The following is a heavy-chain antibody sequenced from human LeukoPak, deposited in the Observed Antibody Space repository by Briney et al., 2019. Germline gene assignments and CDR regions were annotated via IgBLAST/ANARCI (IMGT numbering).Heavy chain of an antibody. CDR1: GFTFSSYG. CDR2: IWYDGSNK. D-gene: IGHD6-19*01. J-gene: IGHJ4*02. Sequence: GGSLRLSCAASGFTFSSYGMHWVRQAPGKGLEWVAVIWYDGSNKYYADSVKGRFTIFRDNSKNTLYLQMNSLRAEDTAVYYCAKGQFMYSSGWFYFDYWGQGTLVTVSS. CDR3: AKGQFMYSSGWFYFDY. V-gene: IGHV3-33*06.